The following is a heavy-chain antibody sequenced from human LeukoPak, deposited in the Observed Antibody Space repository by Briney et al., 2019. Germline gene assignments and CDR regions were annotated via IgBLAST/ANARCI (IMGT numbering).Heavy chain of an antibody. D-gene: IGHD3-22*01. CDR2: INSNSGAT. J-gene: IGHJ4*02. V-gene: IGHV1-2*02. CDR1: GYTFTDYY. Sequence: ASVKVSCKASGYTFTDYYMHWVRQAPGQGPEWMGWINSNSGATNYAQKFQGRVTMTRDTSISTVYMELSSLRSDDTTVYYCARVYYYDSSGYLSGLDYWGQGTLVTVSS. CDR3: ARVYYYDSSGYLSGLDY.